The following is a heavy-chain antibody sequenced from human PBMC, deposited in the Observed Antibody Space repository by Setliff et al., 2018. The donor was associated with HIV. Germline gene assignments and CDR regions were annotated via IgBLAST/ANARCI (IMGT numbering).Heavy chain of an antibody. D-gene: IGHD3-22*01. CDR3: ARSVRHRTVTMIVGRFDP. CDR2: IYTTGTS. Sequence: SETLSLTCTVSGDSFSTYYWSWIRQPAGKGLEWIGRIYTTGTSNYNPSLKSRVTISVDTSKNQFSLKLSSVTAADTAVYYCARSVRHRTVTMIVGRFDPWGQGAPVTVSS. CDR1: GDSFSTYY. V-gene: IGHV4-4*07. J-gene: IGHJ5*02.